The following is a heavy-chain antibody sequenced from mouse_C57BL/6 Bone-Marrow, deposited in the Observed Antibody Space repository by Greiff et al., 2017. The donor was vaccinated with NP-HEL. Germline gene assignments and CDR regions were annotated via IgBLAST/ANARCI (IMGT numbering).Heavy chain of an antibody. CDR2: INPDSRTI. D-gene: IGHD2-1*01. CDR1: GIDFSRYW. J-gene: IGHJ3*01. CDR3: AREEDGNPFAY. Sequence: CEAAGIDFSRYWMSWVRRAPGKGLEWIGEINPDSRTINYAPSLKDKFIISRDKAKNTLYLQMSKVRSEDTARYYSAREEDGNPFAYWGQGPLVTVSA. V-gene: IGHV4-1*01.